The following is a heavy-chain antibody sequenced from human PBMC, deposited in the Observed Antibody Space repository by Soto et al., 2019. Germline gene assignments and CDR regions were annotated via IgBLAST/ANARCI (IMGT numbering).Heavy chain of an antibody. Sequence: GGSLRLSCAASGFTFSSSWMHWVRQAPGKGLVWVSHINSDGTDTNYADSVKGRFTISRDNAKNTVYLQMNSLRAEDTAVYYCARDWSYALNYWGQGTLVTVSS. J-gene: IGHJ4*02. CDR2: INSDGTDT. CDR1: GFTFSSSW. V-gene: IGHV3-74*01. D-gene: IGHD3-16*01. CDR3: ARDWSYALNY.